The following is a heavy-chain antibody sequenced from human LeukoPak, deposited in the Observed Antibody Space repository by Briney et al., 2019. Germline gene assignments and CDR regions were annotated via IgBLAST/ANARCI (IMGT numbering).Heavy chain of an antibody. J-gene: IGHJ6*02. D-gene: IGHD5-12*01. Sequence: QPGGSLRLSCAASGFTFSSYGMHWVRQAPGKGLEWVAVISYDGSNKYYADSVKGRFTISRDNSKNTLYLQMNSLRAEDTAVYYCAKDRSIVAAHGMDVWGQGTTVTVSS. CDR1: GFTFSSYG. V-gene: IGHV3-30*18. CDR3: AKDRSIVAAHGMDV. CDR2: ISYDGSNK.